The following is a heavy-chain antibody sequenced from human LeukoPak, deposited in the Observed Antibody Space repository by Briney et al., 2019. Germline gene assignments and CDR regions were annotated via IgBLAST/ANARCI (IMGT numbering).Heavy chain of an antibody. J-gene: IGHJ4*02. CDR2: IYPGDSDT. CDR1: GYSFTSYW. CDR3: ARRWNTVTEYYFDY. V-gene: IGHV5-51*01. Sequence: GESLKISCKGSGYSFTSYWIGWVRQMPGKGLEWMGIIYPGDSDTRYSPSFQGQVTISADKSISSAHLQWSSLKASDTAMYYCARRWNTVTEYYFDYWGQGTLVTVSS. D-gene: IGHD4-17*01.